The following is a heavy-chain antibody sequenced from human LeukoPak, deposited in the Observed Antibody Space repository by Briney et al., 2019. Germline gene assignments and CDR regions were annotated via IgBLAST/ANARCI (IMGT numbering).Heavy chain of an antibody. J-gene: IGHJ4*02. CDR3: ARDEGEIAARPDFDY. Sequence: GASVTVSLKASGYTFTGYYMHWARQAPGQGLEWMGWINPNSGGTNYAQKFQGRVTMTRDTSISTAYMELSRLRSDDTAVYYCARDEGEIAARPDFDYWGQGTLVTVSS. CDR1: GYTFTGYY. D-gene: IGHD6-6*01. V-gene: IGHV1-2*02. CDR2: INPNSGGT.